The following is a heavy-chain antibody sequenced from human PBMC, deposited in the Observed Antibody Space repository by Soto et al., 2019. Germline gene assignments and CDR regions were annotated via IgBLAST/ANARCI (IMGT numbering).Heavy chain of an antibody. D-gene: IGHD1-7*01. CDR2: IIPIFGTA. CDR1: GGTFSSYA. V-gene: IGHV1-69*13. J-gene: IGHJ6*02. Sequence: SVKVSCKASGGTFSSYAISWVRQAPGQGLEWMGGIIPIFGTANYAQKFQGRVTTTADESTSTAYMEQSSLRAEDTAVYYCARPQGELLKGSMDVWGQGTTVTVSS. CDR3: ARPQGELLKGSMDV.